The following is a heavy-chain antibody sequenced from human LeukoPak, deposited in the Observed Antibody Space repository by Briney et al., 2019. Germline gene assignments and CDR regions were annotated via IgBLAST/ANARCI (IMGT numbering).Heavy chain of an antibody. D-gene: IGHD6-6*01. Sequence: GGSLRLSCAASGFTFSSYSMNWVRQAPGKGLGWVSSISGSSSYIYFADSVKGRFTISRDNAKNSLYLQMNSLRAEDTAVYYCAPDSSSGHRLWSDYWGQGTLVTVSS. CDR2: ISGSSSYI. J-gene: IGHJ4*02. CDR3: APDSSSGHRLWSDY. V-gene: IGHV3-21*01. CDR1: GFTFSSYS.